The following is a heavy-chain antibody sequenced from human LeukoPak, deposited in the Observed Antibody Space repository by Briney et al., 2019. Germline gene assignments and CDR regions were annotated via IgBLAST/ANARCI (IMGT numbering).Heavy chain of an antibody. J-gene: IGHJ6*03. V-gene: IGHV7-4-1*02. D-gene: IGHD3-22*01. CDR1: GYTFTSYA. CDR3: ARGEGRSYYDSSEPDYYYYYMDV. Sequence: AASVKVSCKASGYTFTSYAMNWVRQAPGQGLEWMGWVNTNTGNPTYAQGFTGRFVFSLDTSVSTAYLQISSLKAEDTAVYYCARGEGRSYYDSSEPDYYYYYMDVWGKGTTVTISS. CDR2: VNTNTGNP.